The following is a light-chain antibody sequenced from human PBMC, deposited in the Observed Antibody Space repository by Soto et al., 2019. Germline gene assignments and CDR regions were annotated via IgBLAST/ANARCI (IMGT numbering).Light chain of an antibody. CDR1: IDDVGAYNY. J-gene: IGLJ1*01. Sequence: QSVLTQPASVSGSPGQSITVSCTGTIDDVGAYNYVSWYQQRPGSAPQLIIYDVNSRPSGSSHRFSDSKSVHTAFLTISGLQSDDEATYFCSSYTSAYGYRLVLGTGTKVTVL. V-gene: IGLV2-14*03. CDR2: DVN. CDR3: SSYTSAYGYRLV.